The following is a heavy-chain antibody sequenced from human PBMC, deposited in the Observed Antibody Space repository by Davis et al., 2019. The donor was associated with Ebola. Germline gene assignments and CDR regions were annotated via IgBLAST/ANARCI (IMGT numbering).Heavy chain of an antibody. D-gene: IGHD5-12*01. J-gene: IGHJ4*02. CDR2: IDPSDSHT. V-gene: IGHV5-10-1*01. CDR1: GYRFTTYW. CDR3: ARVDIVTTGCFDY. Sequence: GESLKISCKGSGYRFTTYWISWVRQMPGKGLEWMGRIDPSDSHTIYSPSFQGHATISADKSISTAYLQWSSLKASDTAMYYCARVDIVTTGCFDYWGQGTLVTVSS.